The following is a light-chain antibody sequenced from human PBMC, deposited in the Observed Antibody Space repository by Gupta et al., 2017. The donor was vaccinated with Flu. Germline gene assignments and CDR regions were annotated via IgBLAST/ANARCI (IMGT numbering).Light chain of an antibody. CDR2: AVS. Sequence: DIQLTQSPSFLSASDGDRVAMTCRASQAISPSLAWYQQKSGEGPKLLIYAVSTLHTAVPSRFSGSGSGTEFTLTISSLQPEDFGIYYCQRGYPYPVTFGGGTKVEIK. V-gene: IGKV1-9*01. CDR1: QAISPS. CDR3: QRGYPYPVT. J-gene: IGKJ4*01.